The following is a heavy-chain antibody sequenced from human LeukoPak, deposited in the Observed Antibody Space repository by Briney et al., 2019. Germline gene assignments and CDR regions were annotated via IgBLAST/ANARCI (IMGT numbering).Heavy chain of an antibody. D-gene: IGHD6-19*01. CDR1: GFSFSSNC. J-gene: IGHJ4*02. Sequence: GGSLRLSCAVSGFSFSSNCMSWVRQAPGKGLEWVAKIKEDGNEIYYVDSVKGRFTISRDNTKNSLFLQMNSLRAEDTAVYYCATGGAVAGRSAYWGQGTLVTVSS. V-gene: IGHV3-7*01. CDR3: ATGGAVAGRSAY. CDR2: IKEDGNEI.